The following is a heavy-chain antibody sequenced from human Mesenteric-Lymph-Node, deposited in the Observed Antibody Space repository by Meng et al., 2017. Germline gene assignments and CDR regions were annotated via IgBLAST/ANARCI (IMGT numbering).Heavy chain of an antibody. J-gene: IGHJ4*02. D-gene: IGHD3-3*01. CDR1: GFTFSSYW. CDR3: ARLGDNADFPY. Sequence: GESLKTSCAASGFTFSSYWMSWVRQAPGKGLEWVANIKQDGSEKYYVDSVKGRFTISRDNAKNSLYLQMNSLRAEDTAVYYCARLGDNADFPYWGQGTLVTVSS. CDR2: IKQDGSEK. V-gene: IGHV3-7*01.